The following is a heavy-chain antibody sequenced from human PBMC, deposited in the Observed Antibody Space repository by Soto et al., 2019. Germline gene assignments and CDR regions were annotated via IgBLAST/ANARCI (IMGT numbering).Heavy chain of an antibody. CDR3: ARGGGRGRSNYEYYYYYYMDV. CDR2: IYYSGST. J-gene: IGHJ6*03. V-gene: IGHV4-59*01. Sequence: SETLSLTCTVSGGSISSYYWSWIRQPPGKGLEWIGYIYYSGSTNYNPSLKSRVTISVDTSKNQFSLKLSSVTAADTAVYYCARGGGRGRSNYEYYYYYYMDVWGKGTTVTVSS. CDR1: GGSISSYY. D-gene: IGHD4-4*01.